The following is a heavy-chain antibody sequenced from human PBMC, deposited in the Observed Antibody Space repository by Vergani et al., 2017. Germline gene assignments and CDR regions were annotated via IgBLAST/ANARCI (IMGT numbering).Heavy chain of an antibody. Sequence: EVQLLESGGGQVEAGGSLRLSCVASGFTFSNSAMSWVRQTSGKGLEWVSAISGHGDRTYYADSVKGRFTISRDNSKNTVYLQMNSLKAEDRATYYCAREEGSNTSPFAGDWGQGTLVTV. CDR2: ISGHGDRT. CDR1: GFTFSNSA. CDR3: AREEGSNTSPFAGD. D-gene: IGHD2/OR15-2a*01. V-gene: IGHV3-23*01. J-gene: IGHJ4*02.